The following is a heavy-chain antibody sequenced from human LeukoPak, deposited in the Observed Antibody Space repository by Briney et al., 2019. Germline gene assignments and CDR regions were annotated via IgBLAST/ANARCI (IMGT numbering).Heavy chain of an antibody. V-gene: IGHV1-8*01. CDR3: ARGRPCSSTSCLYPYYYYGMDV. J-gene: IGHJ6*02. Sequence: GASVKVSCKASGYTFTSYDINWVRQATGQGLEWMGWMNPNSGNTGYAQKFQGRVTMTRNTSISTAYMELSSLRSEDTAVYYCARGRPCSSTSCLYPYYYYGMDVWGRGTTVTVSS. CDR1: GYTFTSYD. D-gene: IGHD2-2*01. CDR2: MNPNSGNT.